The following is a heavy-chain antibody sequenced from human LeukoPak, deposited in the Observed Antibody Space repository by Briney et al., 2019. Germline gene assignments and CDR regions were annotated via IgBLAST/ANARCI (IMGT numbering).Heavy chain of an antibody. V-gene: IGHV1-69*13. D-gene: IGHD3-10*01. Sequence: SVKVSCKASGGTFSSYAISWVRQAPGQGPEWMGGIIPIFGTANYAQKFQGRVTITADESTSTAYMELSSPRSEDTAVYYCARGRGSGSYYNDPYDYWGQGTLVTVSS. J-gene: IGHJ4*02. CDR1: GGTFSSYA. CDR3: ARGRGSGSYYNDPYDY. CDR2: IIPIFGTA.